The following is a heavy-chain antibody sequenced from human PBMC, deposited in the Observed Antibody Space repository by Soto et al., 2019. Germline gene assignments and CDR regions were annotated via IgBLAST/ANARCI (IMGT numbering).Heavy chain of an antibody. J-gene: IGHJ4*02. V-gene: IGHV1-8*01. CDR1: GYTFTSYD. D-gene: IGHD4-17*01. CDR2: MNPNSGNT. Sequence: QVKLVQSGAEVKKPGASVKVSCKASGYTFTSYDINWVRQATGQGLEWMGWMNPNSGNTGHTQKFTGRVTMTRNTSISTAYMNLSSLRSDDTAVYYSTRTPYGANVDYWAQRTLVTLSS. CDR3: TRTPYGANVDY.